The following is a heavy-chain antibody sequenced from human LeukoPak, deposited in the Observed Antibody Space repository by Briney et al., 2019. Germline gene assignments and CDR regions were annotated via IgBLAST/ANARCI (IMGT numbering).Heavy chain of an antibody. J-gene: IGHJ6*02. CDR3: ERDLSYGPWGYHYGMDV. Sequence: PGRSLRLSCAASGFTFSSYAMHWVRQAPGKGLEWVAVILYDGSNIYYADSVKGRFTISRDNSKNTLYLQMNSLRAEDTAVYYCERDLSYGPWGYHYGMDVWGQGTTVTVSS. CDR1: GFTFSSYA. D-gene: IGHD5-18*01. V-gene: IGHV3-30-3*01. CDR2: ILYDGSNI.